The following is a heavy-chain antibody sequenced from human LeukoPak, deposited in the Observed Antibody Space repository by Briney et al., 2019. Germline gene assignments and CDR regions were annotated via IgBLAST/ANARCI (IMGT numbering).Heavy chain of an antibody. CDR3: ARAGGGPAAIIPNWFDP. CDR1: GYTFTSYY. CDR2: INPSGGST. Sequence: ASVKVSCKASGYTFTSYYMHWVRQAPGQGLEWMGIINPSGGSTSYAQKFQGRVTMTRDTSTGTVYMELSSLRSEDTAVYYCARAGGGPAAIIPNWFDPWGQGTLVTVSS. J-gene: IGHJ5*02. V-gene: IGHV1-46*01. D-gene: IGHD2-2*02.